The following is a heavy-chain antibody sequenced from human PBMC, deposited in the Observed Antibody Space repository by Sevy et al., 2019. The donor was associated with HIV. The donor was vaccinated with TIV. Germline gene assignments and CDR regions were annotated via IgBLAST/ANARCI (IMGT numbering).Heavy chain of an antibody. Sequence: GGSLRLSCADSGFTFIDYAMHWVRQAPGKGLEWVAVISDDGSKTYYADSVNGRFTISRDNSKNTLYLQMNSLRADDTAVYYCARGRVTSHSFDYWGQGTLVTVSS. V-gene: IGHV3-30*04. CDR3: ARGRVTSHSFDY. CDR1: GFTFIDYA. D-gene: IGHD2-21*02. CDR2: ISDDGSKT. J-gene: IGHJ4*02.